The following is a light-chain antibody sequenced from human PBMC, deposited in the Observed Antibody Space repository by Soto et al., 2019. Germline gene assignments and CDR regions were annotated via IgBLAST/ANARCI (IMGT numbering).Light chain of an antibody. CDR2: MGF. Sequence: TMMTQSPLSLPVTPGEAASISCKSSQSLLHKNGHNYFNCYLHTPGQSPQLLIYMGFKRASGVPDRFSGSGSGTYFTLKISRVEAEDAGFYYCMQALQTPRTFGQGTKVDNK. J-gene: IGKJ1*01. CDR1: QSLLHKNGHNY. V-gene: IGKV2-28*01. CDR3: MQALQTPRT.